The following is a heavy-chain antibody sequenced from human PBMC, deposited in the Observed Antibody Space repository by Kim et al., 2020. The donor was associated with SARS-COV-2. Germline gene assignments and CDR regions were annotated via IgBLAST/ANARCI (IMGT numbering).Heavy chain of an antibody. CDR2: IRSKANSYAT. D-gene: IGHD4-17*01. CDR3: TRPTVTSGWYFDL. V-gene: IGHV3-73*01. CDR1: GFTFSGSA. J-gene: IGHJ2*01. Sequence: GGSLRLSCAASGFTFSGSAMHWVRQASGNGLEWVGRIRSKANSYATAYAASVKGRFTISRDDSKNTAYLQMNSLKTEDTAVYYCTRPTVTSGWYFDLWGRGTLVTVSS.